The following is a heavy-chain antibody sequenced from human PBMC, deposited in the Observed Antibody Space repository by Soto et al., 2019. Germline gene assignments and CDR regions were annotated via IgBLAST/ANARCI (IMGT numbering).Heavy chain of an antibody. V-gene: IGHV1-69*08. CDR1: GGTFSSYT. CDR3: ARDICSSTSCYGGIDY. Sequence: QVQLVQSGAEVKKPGSSVKVSCKASGGTFSSYTISWVRQAPGQGLEWMGRIIPILGIANYAQKFQGRVTITADKSTSTAYMELSSLRSEDTAVYYCARDICSSTSCYGGIDYWGQGTLVTVSS. J-gene: IGHJ4*02. CDR2: IIPILGIA. D-gene: IGHD2-2*01.